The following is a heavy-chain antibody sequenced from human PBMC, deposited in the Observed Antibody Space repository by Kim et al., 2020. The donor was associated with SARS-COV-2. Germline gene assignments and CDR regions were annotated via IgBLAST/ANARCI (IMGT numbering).Heavy chain of an antibody. CDR2: ISYDGSKK. D-gene: IGHD3-22*01. J-gene: IGHJ6*02. CDR1: GFTFSNYG. V-gene: IGHV3-30*18. CDR3: AKNYDSSGPYYVDYYGVDV. Sequence: GGSLRLSCAASGFTFSNYGMHWVRQAPGRGLEWVAVISYDGSKKQLADSVKGRFIISRDSSKNTLYLQMNSLRGEDTAVYYCAKNYDSSGPYYVDYYGVDVWGQGPTVTVSS.